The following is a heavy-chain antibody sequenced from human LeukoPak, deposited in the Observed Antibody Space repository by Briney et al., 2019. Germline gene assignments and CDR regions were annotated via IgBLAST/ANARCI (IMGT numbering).Heavy chain of an antibody. CDR2: INPNSGGT. J-gene: IGHJ4*02. D-gene: IGHD3-10*01. CDR3: ARDLTSGSPL. V-gene: IGHV1-2*02. CDR1: GYTFTGYY. Sequence: ASVKVSCKTSGYTFTGYYIHWVRQAPAQGLEWMGWINPNSGGTNYPQNFQGRVTMTRDTSISTAYMELSSLTSDDTAVYYCARDLTSGSPLWGQGTLVTVFS.